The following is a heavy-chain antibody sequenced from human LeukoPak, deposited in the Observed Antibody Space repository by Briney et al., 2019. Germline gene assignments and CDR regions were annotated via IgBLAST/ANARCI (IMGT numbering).Heavy chain of an antibody. CDR2: INPSGGST. Sequence: ASVKVSCKASGYTFTSYYMHWVRQAPGQGLEWMGIINPSGGSTSYAQKFQGRVTMTRDMSTSTVYMELSSLRSEDTAVYYCARGYCSGGVGCYYYYMDVWGKGTTVTVSS. V-gene: IGHV1-46*01. CDR1: GYTFTSYY. J-gene: IGHJ6*03. D-gene: IGHD2-8*02. CDR3: ARGYCSGGVGCYYYYMDV.